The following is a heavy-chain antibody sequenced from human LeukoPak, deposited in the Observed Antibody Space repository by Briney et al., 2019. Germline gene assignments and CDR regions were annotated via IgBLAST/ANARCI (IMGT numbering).Heavy chain of an antibody. Sequence: SETLSLTCAVYGGSFSGYYWSWIRQPPGKGLEWIGEINHSGSTNYNPSLKSRVTISVDTSKNQFSLKLSSVTAADTAVYYCARGKTYYYGSGRPHYFDYWGQGTLVTVSS. V-gene: IGHV4-34*01. D-gene: IGHD3-10*01. CDR3: ARGKTYYYGSGRPHYFDY. CDR1: GGSFSGYY. CDR2: INHSGST. J-gene: IGHJ4*02.